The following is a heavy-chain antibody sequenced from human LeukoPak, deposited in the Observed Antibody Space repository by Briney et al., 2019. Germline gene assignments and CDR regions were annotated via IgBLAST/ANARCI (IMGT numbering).Heavy chain of an antibody. CDR1: GFTFNNAW. CDR3: TSHAAFDP. V-gene: IGHV3-15*01. J-gene: IGHJ5*02. CDR2: IKSKNVGGTT. Sequence: GGSLRLSCAASGFTFNNAWMNWVRQAPGKGLEWVGRIKSKNVGGTTDYAAPVKGRFTISRDDSKSTVYLQMNSLKIEDTAVYYCTSHAAFDPWGQGTLVTVSS.